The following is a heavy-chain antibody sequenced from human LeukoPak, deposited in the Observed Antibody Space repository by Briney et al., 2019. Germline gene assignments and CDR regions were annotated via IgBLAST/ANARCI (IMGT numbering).Heavy chain of an antibody. D-gene: IGHD6-13*01. V-gene: IGHV4-59*08. CDR3: ARRGAAAGRGDAFDI. CDR1: GGSISSYY. J-gene: IGHJ3*02. Sequence: SETLSLTCTVSGGSISSYYWSWIRQPPGKGLEWIGYIYYSGSTNYNPSLKSRVTISVDTSKNQFSLKLSSVTAADTAVYYCARRGAAAGRGDAFDIWGQGTMVTVPS. CDR2: IYYSGST.